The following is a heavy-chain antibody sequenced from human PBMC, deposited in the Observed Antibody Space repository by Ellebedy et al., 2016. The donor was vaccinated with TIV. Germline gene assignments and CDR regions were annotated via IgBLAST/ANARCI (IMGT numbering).Heavy chain of an antibody. CDR2: ISYDGSL. Sequence: GESLKISCEASGFGFSRAIIHWVRQAPGKGLEWVAAISYDGSLYYADSVKDRFNLSRDASKNMIYVEMNNLGGEDTAVYFCAREGHTSGRCGDFENWGPGTLVTVSS. CDR1: GFGFSRAI. D-gene: IGHD6-19*01. CDR3: AREGHTSGRCGDFEN. V-gene: IGHV3-30*01. J-gene: IGHJ4*02.